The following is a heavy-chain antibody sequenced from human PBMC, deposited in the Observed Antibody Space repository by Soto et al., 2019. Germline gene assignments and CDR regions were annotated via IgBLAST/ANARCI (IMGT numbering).Heavy chain of an antibody. J-gene: IGHJ4*02. CDR1: GFTVSSKY. Sequence: EVQLVESGGGWIQPGGSLRLSCAASGFTVSSKYMTWVRQAPGKGLEWVSVIYGGGTTYYADSVKGRFTISRDNSKNTLYLQMNSRRAENTAVYYCVQTTGWPGFDFWGQGTLVTVSS. V-gene: IGHV3-53*01. D-gene: IGHD6-19*01. CDR2: IYGGGTT. CDR3: VQTTGWPGFDF.